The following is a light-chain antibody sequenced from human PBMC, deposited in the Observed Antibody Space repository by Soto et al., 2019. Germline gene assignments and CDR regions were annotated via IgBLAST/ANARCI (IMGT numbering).Light chain of an antibody. CDR3: QQSYTTPPTWT. CDR2: AAS. CDR1: QSISNY. V-gene: IGKV1-39*01. Sequence: DIPMTQSPSSLSASVGDRVTITCRASQSISNYLHWYQHKPGKAPKLLIYAASSLQSGVPSRYSGSGSGTDFILTISGLQPEDFATYYCQQSYTTPPTWTFGQGTKVEIK. J-gene: IGKJ1*01.